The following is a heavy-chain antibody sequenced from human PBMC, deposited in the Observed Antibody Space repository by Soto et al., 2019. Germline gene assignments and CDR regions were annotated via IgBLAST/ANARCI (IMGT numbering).Heavy chain of an antibody. CDR1: GFTFTSSA. D-gene: IGHD3-9*01. CDR2: IVVGSGNT. V-gene: IGHV1-58*02. CDR3: ASDISDILTGYYLSDYYYYGMDV. Sequence: SMKVSCKASGFTFTSSAMQWVRQASGQRLEWIGWIVVGSGNTNYAQKFQERVTITRDMATSTAYMELSSLRSEDTAVYYCASDISDILTGYYLSDYYYYGMDVWGQGTTVTAP. J-gene: IGHJ6*02.